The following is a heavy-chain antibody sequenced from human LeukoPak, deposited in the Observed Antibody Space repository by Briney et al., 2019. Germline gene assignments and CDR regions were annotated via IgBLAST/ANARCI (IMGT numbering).Heavy chain of an antibody. J-gene: IGHJ3*02. CDR3: ARWYSSGWYGLAFDI. CDR2: IYHSGST. V-gene: IGHV4-4*02. Sequence: KPSELLSLTCAVSGGSISSSNWWSWVRQPPGKGLEWIGEIYHSGSTNNNPSLKSQVTISVDKSKNQFSLKLSSVTAADTAVYYCARWYSSGWYGLAFDIWGQGTMAT. D-gene: IGHD6-19*01. CDR1: GGSISSSNW.